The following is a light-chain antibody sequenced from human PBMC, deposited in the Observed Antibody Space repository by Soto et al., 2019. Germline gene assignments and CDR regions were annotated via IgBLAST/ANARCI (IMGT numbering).Light chain of an antibody. CDR3: QQYGSSGT. CDR2: GAS. CDR1: QSVTSTY. V-gene: IGKV3-20*01. Sequence: IVLTQSPGTLSLSPGERATLSCRASQSVTSTYLAWYQQKPGQAPRLLIYGASSRAIGIPDRFSGSVSGSDFILTINRLEPEDFAVYYCQQYGSSGTFGQGTKVDIK. J-gene: IGKJ1*01.